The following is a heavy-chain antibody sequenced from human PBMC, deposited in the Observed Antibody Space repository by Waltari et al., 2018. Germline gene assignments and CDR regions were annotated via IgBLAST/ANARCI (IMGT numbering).Heavy chain of an antibody. J-gene: IGHJ6*03. V-gene: IGHV4-59*01. CDR3: ARAPPYSSSRYYYMDV. D-gene: IGHD6-6*01. Sequence: STNYNPSLKSRVTISVDTSKNQFSLKLSSVTAADTAVYYCARAPPYSSSRYYYMDVWGKGTTVTVSS. CDR2: ST.